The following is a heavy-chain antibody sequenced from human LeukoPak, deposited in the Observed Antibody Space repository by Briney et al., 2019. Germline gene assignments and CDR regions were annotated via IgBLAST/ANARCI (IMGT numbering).Heavy chain of an antibody. J-gene: IGHJ4*02. V-gene: IGHV4-34*01. D-gene: IGHD5-18*01. CDR2: INHSGST. CDR3: ARGSIQLWFGFDF. Sequence: KPSETLSLTCAVYGGSFSGYYWSWIRQPPGKGLEWIGEINHSGSTNYNPSLKSRVTISVDTSKNQFSLKLSSVTAADTAVYYCARGSIQLWFGFDFWGQGTLATVSS. CDR1: GGSFSGYY.